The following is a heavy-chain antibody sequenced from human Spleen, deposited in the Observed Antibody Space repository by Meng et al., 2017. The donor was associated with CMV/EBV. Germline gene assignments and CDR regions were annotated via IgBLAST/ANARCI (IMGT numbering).Heavy chain of an antibody. CDR3: AREIDDSMGNTGADY. CDR2: ISVYNGNT. D-gene: IGHD7-27*01. V-gene: IGHV1-18*01. Sequence: SGYTFTSYDISWVRQPPGQGLEWLGWISVYNGNTKYAQKFQGRVTMTTDTSTSTAYMELRSLRSDDTALYYCAREIDDSMGNTGADYWGQGTLVTVSS. CDR1: GYTFTSYD. J-gene: IGHJ4*02.